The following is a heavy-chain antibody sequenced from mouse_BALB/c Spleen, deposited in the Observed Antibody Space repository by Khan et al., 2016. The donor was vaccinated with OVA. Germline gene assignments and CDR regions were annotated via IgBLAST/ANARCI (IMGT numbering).Heavy chain of an antibody. J-gene: IGHJ3*01. CDR2: INPSNGYT. CDR1: GYTFTSYT. Sequence: QVQLQQSGAELARPGASVKMSCKASGYTFTSYTIHWIKLRPGQGLEWIGYINPSNGYTNYNQKFKDKATLTADKSSTTVYMQLSSLTSDDSAVYNWVRDGAYYRNDGWFAYWGQGTLVTVSA. V-gene: IGHV1-4*01. CDR3: VRDGAYYRNDGWFAY. D-gene: IGHD2-14*01.